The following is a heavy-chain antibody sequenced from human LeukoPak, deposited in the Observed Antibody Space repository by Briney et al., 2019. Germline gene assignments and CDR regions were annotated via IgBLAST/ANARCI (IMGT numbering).Heavy chain of an antibody. J-gene: IGHJ5*02. D-gene: IGHD3-9*01. CDR1: GRSISSYY. CDR3: ARQGKSDYDILNWFDP. CDR2: IYYSGST. V-gene: IGHV4-59*08. Sequence: SETLSLTCTVSGRSISSYYWSWIRQPPGKGLEWIGYIYYSGSTNYNPSLKSRVTISVDTSKNQFSLKLSSVTAADTAVYYCARQGKSDYDILNWFDPWGQGTLVTVSS.